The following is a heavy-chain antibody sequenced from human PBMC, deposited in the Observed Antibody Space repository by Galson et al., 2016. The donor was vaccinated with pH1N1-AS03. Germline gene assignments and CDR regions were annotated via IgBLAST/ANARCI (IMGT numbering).Heavy chain of an antibody. Sequence: ETLSLTCTVSGGSISSRDHYWVWIRQTPGKGLEWIGHIYYSGNSYYNPSLKSRVNFSVDTSKNQFSLKLASVTAADTSVYYCAETVFTDAFDIWSPGTRVSVSS. CDR3: AETVFTDAFDI. J-gene: IGHJ3*02. D-gene: IGHD4-11*01. V-gene: IGHV4-39*01. CDR2: IYYSGNS. CDR1: GGSISSRDHY.